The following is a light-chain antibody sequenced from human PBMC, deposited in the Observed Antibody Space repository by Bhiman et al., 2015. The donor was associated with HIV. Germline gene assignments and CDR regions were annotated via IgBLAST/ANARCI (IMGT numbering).Light chain of an antibody. CDR1: ILARKY. Sequence: SYELTQPSSVSVSPGQTVKITCSGDILARKYARWFQQKPGQAPILVIYYNSDRASGIPERFSGSNSGNTATLTISRVEAGDEADYYCQVWDSSRDHYVFGTGTKVTVL. V-gene: IGLV3-21*04. CDR2: YNS. CDR3: QVWDSSRDHYV. J-gene: IGLJ1*01.